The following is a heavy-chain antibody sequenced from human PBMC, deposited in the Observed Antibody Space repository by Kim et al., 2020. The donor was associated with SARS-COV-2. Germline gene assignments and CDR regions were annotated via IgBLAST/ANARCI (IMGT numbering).Heavy chain of an antibody. D-gene: IGHD3-3*01. J-gene: IGHJ6*03. CDR3: ARGGPSGYKNYYYYYMDV. Sequence: SETLSLTCAVYGGSFSGYYWSWIRQPPGKGLEWIGEINHSGSTNYNPSLKSRVTISVDTSKNQFSLKLSSVTAADTAVYYCARGGPSGYKNYYYYYMDV. CDR2: INHSGST. V-gene: IGHV4-34*01. CDR1: GGSFSGYY.